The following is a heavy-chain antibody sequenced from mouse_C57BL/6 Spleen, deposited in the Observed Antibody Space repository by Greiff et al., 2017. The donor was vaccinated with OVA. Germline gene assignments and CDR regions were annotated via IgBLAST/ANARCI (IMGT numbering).Heavy chain of an antibody. J-gene: IGHJ3*01. CDR1: GYSITSGYY. CDR2: ISYDGSN. D-gene: IGHD2-2*01. Sequence: EVKLMESGPGLVKPSQSLSLTCSVTGYSITSGYYWNWIRQFPGNKLEWMSYISYDGSNNYNPSLKNRISITRDTSKNQFFLKLNSVTTEDTATYYCAVYYGYGEFAYWGQGTLVTVSA. V-gene: IGHV3-6*01. CDR3: AVYYGYGEFAY.